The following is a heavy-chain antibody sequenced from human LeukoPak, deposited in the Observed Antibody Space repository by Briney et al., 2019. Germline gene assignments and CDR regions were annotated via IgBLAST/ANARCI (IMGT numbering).Heavy chain of an antibody. Sequence: GRSLRLSCAASGFTVSSNYMSWVRQAPGKGLEWVSVIYSGGSTYYADSVKGRFTISRDNSKNTLYLQMNSLRAEDTAVYYCARDYPRVTPGSCGAFDIWGQGTMVTVSS. CDR2: IYSGGST. D-gene: IGHD4-23*01. CDR3: ARDYPRVTPGSCGAFDI. V-gene: IGHV3-53*01. J-gene: IGHJ3*02. CDR1: GFTVSSNY.